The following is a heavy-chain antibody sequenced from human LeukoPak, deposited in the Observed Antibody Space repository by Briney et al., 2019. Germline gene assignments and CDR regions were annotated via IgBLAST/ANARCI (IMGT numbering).Heavy chain of an antibody. J-gene: IGHJ4*02. CDR1: GFTFSSYA. D-gene: IGHD2-2*01. Sequence: GRSLRLSCAASGFTFSSYAMHWVRQAPGKGLEWVAVISYDGSNKYYADSVKGRFTISRDNSKNTLYLQMNNLRAEDTAVYYCATKAIPARVARYFDYWGQGTLDTVSS. V-gene: IGHV3-30-3*01. CDR3: ATKAIPARVARYFDY. CDR2: ISYDGSNK.